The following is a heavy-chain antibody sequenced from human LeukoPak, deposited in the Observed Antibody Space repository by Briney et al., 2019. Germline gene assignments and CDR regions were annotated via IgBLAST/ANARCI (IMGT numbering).Heavy chain of an antibody. CDR1: GYSFTSYW. CDR2: IYPGDSDT. J-gene: IGHJ4*02. D-gene: IGHD3-9*01. V-gene: IGHV5-51*01. Sequence: GESLKISCKGSGYSFTSYWIGWVRQMPGKGLEWMGSIYPGDSDTRYSPSLQGQVTISVDKSISTAYLQWSSLKASDSAMYYCARLGGGYYDVLTGYPREYYFDYWGQGTPVTVSS. CDR3: ARLGGGYYDVLTGYPREYYFDY.